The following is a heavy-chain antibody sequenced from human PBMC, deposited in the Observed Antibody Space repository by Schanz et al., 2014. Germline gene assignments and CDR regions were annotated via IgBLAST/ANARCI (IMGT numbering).Heavy chain of an antibody. CDR2: ISGSGGST. D-gene: IGHD2-15*01. CDR3: AKGMGYCSGGTCYDYYYYGLDV. V-gene: IGHV3-23*01. J-gene: IGHJ6*02. Sequence: VQLLQFGGGVVQPGRSLRLSCAASGFTFSSYAMHWVRQAPGKGLEWVSGISGSGGSTYYADSVKGRFTISRDNSENTLYLQMNSLSADDTAVFYCAKGMGYCSGGTCYDYYYYGLDVWGQGTTVTVSS. CDR1: GFTFSSYA.